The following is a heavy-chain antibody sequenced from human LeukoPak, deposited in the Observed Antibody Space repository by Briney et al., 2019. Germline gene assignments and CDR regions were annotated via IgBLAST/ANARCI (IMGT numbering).Heavy chain of an antibody. Sequence: SETLSLTCTVSGGSISSYYWSWIRQPPGKGLEWIGYIYYSGSTYYNPSLKSRVTISVDTSKNQFSLKLSSVTAADTAVYYCARDLRQQGYDYWGQGTLVTVSS. CDR2: IYYSGST. J-gene: IGHJ4*02. V-gene: IGHV4-59*12. CDR3: ARDLRQQGYDY. D-gene: IGHD6-13*01. CDR1: GGSISSYY.